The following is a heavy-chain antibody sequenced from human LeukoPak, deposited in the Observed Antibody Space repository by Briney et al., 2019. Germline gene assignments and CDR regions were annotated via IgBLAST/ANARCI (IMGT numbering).Heavy chain of an antibody. CDR3: ARDGVLFGESVYYFDY. Sequence: GGSLRLSCAASGFMFSSYAMSWVRRAPGKGLEWVSGISGSDGSTYYADSVKGRFTISRDNSKNTLYLQMDSLRVEDTAVYYCARDGVLFGESVYYFDYWGQGALVTVSS. J-gene: IGHJ4*02. CDR1: GFMFSSYA. V-gene: IGHV3-23*01. D-gene: IGHD3-10*02. CDR2: ISGSDGST.